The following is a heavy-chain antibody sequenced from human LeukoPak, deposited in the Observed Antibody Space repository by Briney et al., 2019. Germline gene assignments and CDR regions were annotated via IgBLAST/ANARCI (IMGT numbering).Heavy chain of an antibody. D-gene: IGHD3-22*01. Sequence: GGSLRLSCSASGFTFSMSAMHWVRQGPGKGLQYVSAISSNGGSTYYADSVKGRFTISRDNAKNTLYLQMNSLRAEDTAVYYCAAGLGFTMIVVADAFDIWGQGTMVTVSS. CDR2: ISSNGGST. V-gene: IGHV3-64*04. CDR1: GFTFSMSA. CDR3: AAGLGFTMIVVADAFDI. J-gene: IGHJ3*02.